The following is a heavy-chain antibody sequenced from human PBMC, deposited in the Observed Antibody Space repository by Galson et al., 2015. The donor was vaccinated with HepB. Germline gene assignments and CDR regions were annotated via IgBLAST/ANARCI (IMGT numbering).Heavy chain of an antibody. V-gene: IGHV3-30-3*01. D-gene: IGHD4-17*01. CDR2: ISSTGSSI. J-gene: IGHJ2*01. Sequence: SVKLSCKASGFSFNNFPINWVRQAPGQGLEWVAVISSTGSSIAYAQFGKGRFTISTDNSKNAPYLELNSLRVEDTALYYCVRPRGAGAGDYQNWCFDLWGRGTLVTVSS. CDR3: VRPRGAGAGDYQNWCFDL. CDR1: GFSFNNFP.